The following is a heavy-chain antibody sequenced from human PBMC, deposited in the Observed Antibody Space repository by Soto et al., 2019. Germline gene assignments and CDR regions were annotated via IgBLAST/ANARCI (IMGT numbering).Heavy chain of an antibody. Sequence: EVHLLESGGGLVQPGGSLRLSCAASGFTFSTNSMTWVRQAPGKGLEWVCGISGGGDSTHYADSVKGRFTISRDNSKNMVYLQMNSLTADDTAVYFCSKWDGYGDQWGQGTLVTVSS. CDR1: GFTFSTNS. D-gene: IGHD5-12*01. J-gene: IGHJ5*02. V-gene: IGHV3-23*01. CDR2: ISGGGDST. CDR3: SKWDGYGDQ.